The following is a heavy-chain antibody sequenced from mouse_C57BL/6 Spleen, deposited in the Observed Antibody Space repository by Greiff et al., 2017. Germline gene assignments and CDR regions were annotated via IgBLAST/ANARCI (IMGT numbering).Heavy chain of an antibody. D-gene: IGHD1-1*01. Sequence: QVQLQQPGAELVKPGASVKMSCKASGYTFTSYWITWVKQRPGQGLEWIGDIYPGSGSTNYNEKFKSKATLTVDTSSSTAYMQLSSLTSEDSAVYYCARGGTVVATEWAYWGQGTLVTVSA. CDR1: GYTFTSYW. J-gene: IGHJ3*01. V-gene: IGHV1-55*01. CDR3: ARGGTVVATEWAY. CDR2: IYPGSGST.